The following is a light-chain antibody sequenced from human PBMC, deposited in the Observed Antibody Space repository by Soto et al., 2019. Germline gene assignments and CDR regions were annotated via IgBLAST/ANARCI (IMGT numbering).Light chain of an antibody. V-gene: IGKV3-15*01. CDR2: GAS. CDR1: RSVGTT. J-gene: IGKJ2*01. Sequence: EMVMTQSPATLSVSPGERVILSCRARRSVGTTLAWYQQKPGQAPRLLIYGASTRATGIPARFSGSGSGTDFTLTINSLQSEDFAIYYCQQYNNWPDMYTFGQGTKLEIK. CDR3: QQYNNWPDMYT.